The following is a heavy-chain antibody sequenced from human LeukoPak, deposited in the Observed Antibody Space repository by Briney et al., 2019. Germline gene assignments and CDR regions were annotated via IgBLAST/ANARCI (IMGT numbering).Heavy chain of an antibody. CDR1: GYTFTSYY. CDR3: ARDQTRGRGGGRYYYVMDV. D-gene: IGHD2-15*01. V-gene: IGHV1-46*01. J-gene: IGHJ6*02. Sequence: ASVKVSCKASGYTFTSYYMHWVRQAPGQGLEWMGIINPSGGSTSYAQKFQGRVTMTSDTSTSTVYMELSSLRSEDTAVYYCARDQTRGRGGGRYYYVMDVWGQGTTVTVSS. CDR2: INPSGGST.